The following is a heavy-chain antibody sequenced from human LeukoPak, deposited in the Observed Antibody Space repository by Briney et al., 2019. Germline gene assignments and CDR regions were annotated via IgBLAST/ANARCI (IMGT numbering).Heavy chain of an antibody. Sequence: GGSLRLFCAASGFTFSSYAMSWVRQAPGKGLEWVSAISGSGGSTYYADSVKGRFTISRDNSKNTLYLQMNSLRAEDTAVYYCAKDRYCSGGSCYLFDYWGQGTLVTVSS. V-gene: IGHV3-23*01. CDR1: GFTFSSYA. CDR3: AKDRYCSGGSCYLFDY. J-gene: IGHJ4*02. D-gene: IGHD2-15*01. CDR2: ISGSGGST.